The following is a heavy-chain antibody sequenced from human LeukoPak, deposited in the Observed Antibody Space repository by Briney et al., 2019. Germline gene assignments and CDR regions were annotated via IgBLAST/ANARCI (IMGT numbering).Heavy chain of an antibody. CDR2: ISSSGSTI. J-gene: IGHJ3*02. CDR3: ARDQVLYYYDSSGGAFDI. CDR1: GFTFSDYY. Sequence: GGSLRLSCAASGFTFSDYYMSWIRQAPGKGLEWVSYISSSGSTIYYADSVKGRFTISRDNAKNSLYLQINSLRAEDTAVYYCARDQVLYYYDSSGGAFDIWGQGTMVTVSS. D-gene: IGHD3-22*01. V-gene: IGHV3-11*01.